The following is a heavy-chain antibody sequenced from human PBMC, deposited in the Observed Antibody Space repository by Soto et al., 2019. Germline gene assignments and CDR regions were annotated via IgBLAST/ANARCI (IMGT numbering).Heavy chain of an antibody. D-gene: IGHD3-3*01. CDR2: IYYSGST. V-gene: IGHV4-30-4*01. Sequence: SETLSLTCTVSGGSISSGRYYWSWIRQPPGKGLEWIGYIYYSGSTYYNPSLKSRVTISVDTSKNQFSLNLISVTAADTAVYFCARDQSGYSVFDPWGQGTLVTVS. CDR3: ARDQSGYSVFDP. CDR1: GGSISSGRYY. J-gene: IGHJ5*02.